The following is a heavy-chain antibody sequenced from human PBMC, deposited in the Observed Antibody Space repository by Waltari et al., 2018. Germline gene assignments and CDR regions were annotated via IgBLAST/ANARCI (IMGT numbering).Heavy chain of an antibody. V-gene: IGHV4-39*07. CDR2: IYYSGNT. CDR1: SGALSSSGYY. Sequence: QLQLQESGPGLVQPSVTLSLTCPVSSGALSSSGYYWGGIRQPPGTGLAWMGSIYYSGNTYYNPSLKNRVTISVDTSKNQFSLKVTSVTAADTAVYYCAKVWKNYRTDYWGQGTLVTVSS. J-gene: IGHJ4*02. D-gene: IGHD1-7*01. CDR3: AKVWKNYRTDY.